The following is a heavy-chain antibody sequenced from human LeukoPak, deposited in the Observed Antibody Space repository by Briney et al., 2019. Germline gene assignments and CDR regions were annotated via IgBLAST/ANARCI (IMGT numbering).Heavy chain of an antibody. Sequence: SETLSLTCAVYGGSFSGYYWSWIRQPPGKGLEWIGEINHSGSTNYNPSLKSRVTISVDTSKNQFSLKLSSVTAADTAVYYCARGGYSGSYHRSKGNFDYWGQGTLSPSPQ. CDR2: INHSGST. D-gene: IGHD1-26*01. CDR3: ARGGYSGSYHRSKGNFDY. CDR1: GGSFSGYY. V-gene: IGHV4-34*01. J-gene: IGHJ4*02.